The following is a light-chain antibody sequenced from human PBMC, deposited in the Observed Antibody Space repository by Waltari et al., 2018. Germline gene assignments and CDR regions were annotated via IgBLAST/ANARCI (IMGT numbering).Light chain of an antibody. V-gene: IGKV3-15*01. Sequence: IVMTHSPAPLSVSPGERATLPCRASQSVSSNLAWYQQKPGQTPRLLIYEASTRPTGIPARFSGSGSGTEFTLSISSLQSEDFAVYYCQQYNTWPPITFGQGTRLEIK. CDR2: EAS. CDR1: QSVSSN. CDR3: QQYNTWPPIT. J-gene: IGKJ5*01.